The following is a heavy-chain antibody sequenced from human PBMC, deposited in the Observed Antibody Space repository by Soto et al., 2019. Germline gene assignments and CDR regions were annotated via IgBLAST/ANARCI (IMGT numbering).Heavy chain of an antibody. Sequence: VASVKVSCKASGYTFTSYGISWVRQAPGQGLEWMGWISAYNGNTNYAQKLQGRVTMTTDTSTSTAYMELRSLRSDDTAVYYCARDSAVVVGPWFDPWGQGTLVTVSS. J-gene: IGHJ5*02. CDR1: GYTFTSYG. CDR3: ARDSAVVVGPWFDP. CDR2: ISAYNGNT. V-gene: IGHV1-18*04. D-gene: IGHD2-15*01.